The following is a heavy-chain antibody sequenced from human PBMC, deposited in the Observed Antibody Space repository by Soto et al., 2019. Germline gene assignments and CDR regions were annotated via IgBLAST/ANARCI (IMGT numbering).Heavy chain of an antibody. CDR1: GFTFSSYG. V-gene: IGHV3-30*03. D-gene: IGHD3-3*01. CDR2: ISYDGSNK. J-gene: IGHJ6*02. CDR3: ATETSFGVVHGMDV. Sequence: QVQLVESGGGVVQPGRSLRLSCAASGFTFSSYGMHWVRQAPGKGLEWVAVISYDGSNKYYADSVKGRFTISRDNSKNTLYLQMNSLRAEDTAVYYCATETSFGVVHGMDVWGQGTTVTVSS.